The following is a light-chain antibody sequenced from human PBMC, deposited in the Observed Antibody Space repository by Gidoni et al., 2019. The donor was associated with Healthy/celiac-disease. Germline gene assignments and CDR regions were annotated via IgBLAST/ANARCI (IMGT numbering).Light chain of an antibody. Sequence: IVMTQFPFSLPVTPGEPASISCRSSQSLLHSNGYNYLDWYLQKPGQSPQLLIYLGSNRASGVPDRCSGSGSGTDFTLKISRVEAEDVGVYYCMQALQTPPTFGGGTKVEIK. J-gene: IGKJ4*02. CDR1: QSLLHSNGYNY. CDR2: LGS. V-gene: IGKV2-28*01. CDR3: MQALQTPPT.